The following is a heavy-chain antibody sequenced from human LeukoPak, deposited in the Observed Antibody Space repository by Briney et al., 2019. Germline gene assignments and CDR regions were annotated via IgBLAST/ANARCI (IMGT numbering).Heavy chain of an antibody. CDR3: AREDSSSSWGYYYYYMDV. CDR2: ISSSSTI. Sequence: GGSLRLSCAASGFTFSSYSMNWVRQAPGKGLEWVSYISSSSTIYYADSVKGRFTISRDNAKNSLYLQMNSLRAEDTAVYYCAREDSSSSWGYYYYYMDVWGKGTTVTVSS. V-gene: IGHV3-48*04. J-gene: IGHJ6*03. D-gene: IGHD6-6*01. CDR1: GFTFSSYS.